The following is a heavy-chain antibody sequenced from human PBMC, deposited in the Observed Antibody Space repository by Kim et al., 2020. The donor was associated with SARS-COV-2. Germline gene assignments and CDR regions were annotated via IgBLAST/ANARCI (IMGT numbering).Heavy chain of an antibody. J-gene: IGHJ4*02. CDR2: TDGDGGQT. CDR3: ARALANTGGFFDC. Sequence: GGSLRLSCEVSGFTFTSHGMSWVRQAPGEGLEWVSATDGDGGQTYYADSVKGRFSISRDNSRNTLYLQMNSLRAEDTAIYYCARALANTGGFFDCWGQGTLVIVSS. V-gene: IGHV3-23*01. D-gene: IGHD3-16*01. CDR1: GFTFTSHG.